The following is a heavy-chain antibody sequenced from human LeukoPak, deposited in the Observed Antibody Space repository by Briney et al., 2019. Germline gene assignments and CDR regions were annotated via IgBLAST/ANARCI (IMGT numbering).Heavy chain of an antibody. CDR3: ARDGSANYDYVWGSYRYWYYFDY. CDR2: INHSGST. J-gene: IGHJ4*02. D-gene: IGHD3-16*02. CDR1: GGSFSGYY. V-gene: IGHV4-34*01. Sequence: PSETLSLTCAVYGGSFSGYYWSWIRQPPGKGLEWIGEINHSGSTNYNPSLKSRVTISVDTSKNQFSLKLSSVTAADTAVYYCARDGSANYDYVWGSYRYWYYFDYWGQGTLVTVSS.